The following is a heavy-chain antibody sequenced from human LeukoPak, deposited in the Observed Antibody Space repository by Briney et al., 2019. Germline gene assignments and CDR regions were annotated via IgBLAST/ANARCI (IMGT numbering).Heavy chain of an antibody. CDR3: VTTWGDY. CDR1: GFTFSNHW. V-gene: IGHV3-74*01. Sequence: GGSLRLSCAVSGFTFSNHWMYWVRQVPGKGLVCVSAIKTDRTITNYADSVKGRFTISRDNAKNTLYLQMNGLRAEDTAIYYCVTTWGDYWGQGTLVTVSS. D-gene: IGHD3-16*01. J-gene: IGHJ4*02. CDR2: IKTDRTIT.